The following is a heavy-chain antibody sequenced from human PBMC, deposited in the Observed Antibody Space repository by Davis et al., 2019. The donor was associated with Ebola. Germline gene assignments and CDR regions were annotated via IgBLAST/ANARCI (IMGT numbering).Heavy chain of an antibody. J-gene: IGHJ6*03. CDR1: GGSISSYY. CDR2: IYYSGST. D-gene: IGHD3-3*01. V-gene: IGHV4-59*12. CDR3: ASSIFGVVNSFPDYYYYYYMDV. Sequence: MPSETLSLTCTVSGGSISSYYWSWIRQPPGKRLEWIGYIYYSGSTDYNPSLKSRVTISVDTSKNQFSLKLSSVTAADTAVYYCASSIFGVVNSFPDYYYYYYMDVWGKGTTVTVSS.